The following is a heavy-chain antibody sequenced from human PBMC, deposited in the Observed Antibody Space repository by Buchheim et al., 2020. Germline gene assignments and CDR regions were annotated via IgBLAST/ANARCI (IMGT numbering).Heavy chain of an antibody. D-gene: IGHD1-7*01. Sequence: QVQLVQSGAEVKKPGASVKVSCKASGYTFTSYYMHWVRQAPGQGLEWMGIINPSGGSTSYAQKFQGRVTMTRDTSTSTVYMEGSSLRSEDTAVYYCARDGNYDHPPFRPRGGAFDIWGQGT. CDR1: GYTFTSYY. V-gene: IGHV1-46*03. CDR3: ARDGNYDHPPFRPRGGAFDI. CDR2: INPSGGST. J-gene: IGHJ3*02.